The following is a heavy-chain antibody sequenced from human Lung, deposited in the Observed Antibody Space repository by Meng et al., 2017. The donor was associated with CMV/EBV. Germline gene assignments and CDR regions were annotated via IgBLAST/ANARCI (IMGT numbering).Heavy chain of an antibody. J-gene: IGHJ4*02. CDR3: ARISDMTGTTYYFDY. CDR1: GFTFSSYW. D-gene: IGHD1-20*01. Sequence: ESXKTSXAASGFTFSSYWMSWVRQAPGKGLEWVANIKQEGSEKYYVDSVKGRFTISRDNAKNSLYLQMNSLRAEDTAVYYCARISDMTGTTYYFDYWGQGXLVTVSS. V-gene: IGHV3-7*01. CDR2: IKQEGSEK.